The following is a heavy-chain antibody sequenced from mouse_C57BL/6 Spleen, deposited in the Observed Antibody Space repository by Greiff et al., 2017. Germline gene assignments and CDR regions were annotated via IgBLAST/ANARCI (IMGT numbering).Heavy chain of an antibody. Sequence: EVKLMESGPGLAKPSQTLSLTCSVTGYSITSDYWNWIRKFPGNKLEYMGYISYSGSTYYNPSLKSRISITRDTSKNQYYLQLNSVTTEDTATYYCARGVYYYGSSYGGYFDVWGTGTTVTVSS. J-gene: IGHJ1*03. CDR1: GYSITSDY. D-gene: IGHD1-1*01. CDR3: ARGVYYYGSSYGGYFDV. CDR2: ISYSGST. V-gene: IGHV3-8*01.